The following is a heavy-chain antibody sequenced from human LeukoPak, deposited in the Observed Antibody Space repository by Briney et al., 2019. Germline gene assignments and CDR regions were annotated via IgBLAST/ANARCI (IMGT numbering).Heavy chain of an antibody. Sequence: SETLSLTCAVYGGSFSGYYWSWIRQPPGKGLEWIGEINHSGSTNYNPSLKSRVTISVDTSKNQSSLKLSSVTAADTAVYYCARPHRNIAVAMSGCAFDIWGQGTMVTVSS. CDR1: GGSFSGYY. J-gene: IGHJ3*02. V-gene: IGHV4-34*01. CDR3: ARPHRNIAVAMSGCAFDI. CDR2: INHSGST. D-gene: IGHD6-19*01.